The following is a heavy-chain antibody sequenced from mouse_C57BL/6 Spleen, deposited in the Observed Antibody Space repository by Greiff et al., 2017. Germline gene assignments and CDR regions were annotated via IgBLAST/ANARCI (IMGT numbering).Heavy chain of an antibody. V-gene: IGHV2-4*01. Sequence: VMLVESGPGLVQPSQSLSITCTVSGFSLTSYGVHWVRQPPGKGLEWLGVIWSGGSTDYNAAFISRLSISKDNSKSQVFFKMNSLQADDTAIYYCAKTTDGYYEGYFDYWGQGTTLTVSS. D-gene: IGHD2-3*01. CDR3: AKTTDGYYEGYFDY. CDR1: GFSLTSYG. CDR2: IWSGGST. J-gene: IGHJ2*01.